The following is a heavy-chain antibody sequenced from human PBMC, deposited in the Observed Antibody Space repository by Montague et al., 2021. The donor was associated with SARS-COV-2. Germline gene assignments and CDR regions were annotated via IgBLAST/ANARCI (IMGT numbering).Heavy chain of an antibody. D-gene: IGHD4-11*01. CDR1: GGCLSPIVHF. Sequence: SETLSLTCTFSGGCLSPIVHFRGWIRQPPGKGLVWIRSLSYTGSTYHNPSLKSRVTMSVDTSKNQFSLKLNSVTAADTAVYYCARSGDPGTTVTYLYWGQGTLVTVSS. V-gene: IGHV4-39*07. J-gene: IGHJ4*02. CDR2: LSYTGST. CDR3: ARSGDPGTTVTYLY.